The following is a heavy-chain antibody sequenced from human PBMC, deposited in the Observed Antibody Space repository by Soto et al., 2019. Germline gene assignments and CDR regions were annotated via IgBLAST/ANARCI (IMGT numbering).Heavy chain of an antibody. CDR2: INYSGRT. J-gene: IGHJ4*02. CDR3: ARLLLYGSASRGYFDS. Sequence: QLQLQESGPGLLKPSETLSLTCTVSGGSISSSSYYWGWIRQPPGKGLEWMGRINYSGRTYYNPSLKSRVAISVDTSKNQFSLKLSSVTAADTVVYCWARLLLYGSASRGYFDSWGQGTLVTVSS. CDR1: GGSISSSSYY. V-gene: IGHV4-39*01. D-gene: IGHD3-10*01.